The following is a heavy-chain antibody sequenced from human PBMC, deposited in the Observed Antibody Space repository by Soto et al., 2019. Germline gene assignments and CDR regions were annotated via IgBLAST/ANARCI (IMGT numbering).Heavy chain of an antibody. Sequence: PGGSLRLSCAASGFTFTVHDMHWVRQPIGKGLEWVSAIGTAGDTYYPGSVKGRFTISRENAKNSLYLQMNSLRAGDTAVYYCARAPSCSSTSCPHYYYYYGMDVWGQGTTVT. CDR3: ARAPSCSSTSCPHYYYYYGMDV. CDR2: IGTAGDT. CDR1: GFTFTVHD. J-gene: IGHJ6*02. D-gene: IGHD2-2*01. V-gene: IGHV3-13*04.